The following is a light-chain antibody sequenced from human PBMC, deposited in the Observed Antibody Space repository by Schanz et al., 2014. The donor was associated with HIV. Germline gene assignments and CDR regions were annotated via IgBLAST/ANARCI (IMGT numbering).Light chain of an antibody. CDR3: CSYTGSGTLV. Sequence: QSVLTQPASVSGSPGQSITISCTGTTSDVGSYNLVSWYQQHPGKAPKLMIYEVSKRPSGVPDRFSGSKSGNTASLTISGLQAEDEADYYCCSYTGSGTLVFGGGTKLTVL. V-gene: IGLV2-23*02. CDR2: EVS. J-gene: IGLJ2*01. CDR1: TSDVGSYNL.